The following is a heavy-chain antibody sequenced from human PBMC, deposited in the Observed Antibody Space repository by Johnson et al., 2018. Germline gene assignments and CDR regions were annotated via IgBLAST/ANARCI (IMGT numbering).Heavy chain of an antibody. D-gene: IGHD2-2*02. V-gene: IGHV3-74*01. J-gene: IGHJ3*02. CDR1: GFTFSGYW. CDR2: INSDGSST. CDR3: AREGLDCSSSSCYRATFDI. Sequence: VQLVESGGGLVQPGGSLRLSCAASGFTFSGYWMHWVRQSPGEGLVWVSRINSDGSSTSYADSVKGRFTISRDNAKNTLSLQMNSRRAEDTAVYYCAREGLDCSSSSCYRATFDIWGQGTKVTVSS.